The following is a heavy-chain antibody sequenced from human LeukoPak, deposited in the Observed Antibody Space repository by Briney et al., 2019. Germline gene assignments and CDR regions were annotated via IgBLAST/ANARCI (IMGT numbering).Heavy chain of an antibody. Sequence: GGSLRLSCAASGFMFSSYWMSWVRQAPGKGLEWVADIKEDGSEKSYVDFVKGRFTISRDNAKNSLYLQMNTLRAEDTAVYYCARDLMGIAYRGAFYYWGQGTLVTVSS. CDR3: ARDLMGIAYRGAFYY. D-gene: IGHD6-13*01. V-gene: IGHV3-7*01. CDR2: IKEDGSEK. J-gene: IGHJ4*02. CDR1: GFMFSSYW.